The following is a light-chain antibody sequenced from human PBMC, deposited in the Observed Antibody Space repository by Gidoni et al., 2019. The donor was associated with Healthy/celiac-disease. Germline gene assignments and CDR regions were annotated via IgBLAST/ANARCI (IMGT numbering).Light chain of an antibody. V-gene: IGLV3-1*01. Sequence: SSELTQPPSVSVSAGQTASITCSGDKLGDKYACWYQQKPGQYPVLVIYQDSKRPSGIRERFSGSNSGNTATLTISGTEAMDEADYYCQAWDSSPVVFGGGTKLTVL. CDR2: QDS. J-gene: IGLJ2*01. CDR3: QAWDSSPVV. CDR1: KLGDKY.